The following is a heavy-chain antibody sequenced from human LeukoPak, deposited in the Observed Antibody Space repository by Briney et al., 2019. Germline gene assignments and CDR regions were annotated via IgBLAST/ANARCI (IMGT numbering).Heavy chain of an antibody. CDR1: GFTFSSYS. CDR2: ISSSSSTI. D-gene: IGHD6-13*01. J-gene: IGHJ4*02. Sequence: GGSLRLSCAASGFTFSSYSMNWVRQAPGKGLEWVSYISSSSSTIYYADSVKGRFTISRDNATNSLYLQMNSLRAEDTAVYYCARPGIAAPEYYFDYWGQGTLVTVSS. V-gene: IGHV3-48*04. CDR3: ARPGIAAPEYYFDY.